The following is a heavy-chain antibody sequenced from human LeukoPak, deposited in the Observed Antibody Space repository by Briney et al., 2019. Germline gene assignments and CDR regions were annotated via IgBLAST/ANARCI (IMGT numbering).Heavy chain of an antibody. Sequence: ASVKVSCKASGYTFTAYGITWLRQAPGQGLEWMGWINPNSGGTNYAQNFQGRVTMTRDTSISTAYMEVSRLRSDDTAVYYCAREDSSGYDYWGQGTLVTVSS. CDR3: AREDSSGYDY. CDR1: GYTFTAYG. CDR2: INPNSGGT. D-gene: IGHD3-22*01. V-gene: IGHV1-2*02. J-gene: IGHJ4*02.